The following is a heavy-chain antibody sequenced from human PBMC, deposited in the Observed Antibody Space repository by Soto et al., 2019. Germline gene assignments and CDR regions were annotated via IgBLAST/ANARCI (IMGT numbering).Heavy chain of an antibody. V-gene: IGHV1-69*13. CDR2: IIPIFGTA. J-gene: IGHJ4*02. CDR1: GGTFSSYA. Sequence: SVKVSCKASGGTFSSYAISWVRQAPGQGLEWMGGIIPIFGTANYAQKFQGRVTITADESTSTAYMELSSLRSEDTAVYYCARGVSATAIRSLLYDFDYWGQGTLVTVSS. CDR3: ARGVSATAIRSLLYDFDY. D-gene: IGHD2-2*02.